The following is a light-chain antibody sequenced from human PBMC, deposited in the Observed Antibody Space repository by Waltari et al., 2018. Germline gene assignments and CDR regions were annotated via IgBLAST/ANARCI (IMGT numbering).Light chain of an antibody. CDR2: DVS. J-gene: IGLJ1*01. V-gene: IGLV2-8*01. CDR3: SSYAGGNNLYV. CDR1: SSDVGGYNY. Sequence: QSALTQPPSASGSPGQSVTISCTGTSSDVGGYNYVSWYQQHPGKAPKLMIYDVSKRPSGVPVRCSGSNSGNTASLTVSGLQAEDEADYYCSSYAGGNNLYVFGTGTKVTVL.